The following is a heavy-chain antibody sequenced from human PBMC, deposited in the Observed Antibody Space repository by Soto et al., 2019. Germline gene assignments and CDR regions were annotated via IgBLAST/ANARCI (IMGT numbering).Heavy chain of an antibody. CDR1: GGTFNTYA. CDR3: ARGGARSGDYAVWADP. D-gene: IGHD4-17*01. V-gene: IGHV1-69*12. CDR2: IIPMFGTA. Sequence: QVQLVQSGAEVKKPGSSVRVSCKASGGTFNTYAINWVRQSPGQGLEWMGGIIPMFGTANYTQKFQGRVTISEDESTSTAYMDLSSLSSEDTAVYYCARGGARSGDYAVWADPWGQGTLVTVSS. J-gene: IGHJ5*02.